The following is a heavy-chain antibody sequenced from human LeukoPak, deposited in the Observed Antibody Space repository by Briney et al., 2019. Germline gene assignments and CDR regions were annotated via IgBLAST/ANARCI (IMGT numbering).Heavy chain of an antibody. D-gene: IGHD2-21*01. CDR1: GGSLSGFY. J-gene: IGHJ4*02. V-gene: IGHV4-34*01. Sequence: SETLSPTCVVYGGSLSGFYWGWIRQPPGKGLEWIGEINHSGGTNYNTSLRSGATISVDTSKNQFSLKRSSVTAADTAVYYCARGLPLFGLIPHPLCYFDYWGQGTLVTVSS. CDR3: ARGLPLFGLIPHPLCYFDY. CDR2: INHSGGT.